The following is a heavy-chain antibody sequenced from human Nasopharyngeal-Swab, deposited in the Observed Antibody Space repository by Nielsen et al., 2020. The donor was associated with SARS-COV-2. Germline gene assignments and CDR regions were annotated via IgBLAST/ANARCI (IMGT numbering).Heavy chain of an antibody. CDR1: GFTFSNYW. Sequence: GESLKISCAASGFTFSNYWMHWVRQAPGKGLEWVARVNGDGSRPSYADSVKGRVTLSRDNAKNTLSLQMHSLRAEDTAMYYCARANIAAAGTQDYWGQGTLVTVSS. J-gene: IGHJ4*02. CDR2: VNGDGSRP. V-gene: IGHV3-74*01. D-gene: IGHD6-13*01. CDR3: ARANIAAAGTQDY.